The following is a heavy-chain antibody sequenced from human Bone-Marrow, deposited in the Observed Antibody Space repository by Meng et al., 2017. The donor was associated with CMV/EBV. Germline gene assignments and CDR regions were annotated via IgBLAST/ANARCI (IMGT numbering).Heavy chain of an antibody. J-gene: IGHJ3*02. Sequence: GGSLRLSCAASGFTFSSYGMHWVRQAPGKGLEWVAFIRYDGSNKYYADSVKGRFTISRDNSKNTLYLQMNSLRAEDTAVYYCARVDGATTYTLYAFDIWGQGTMVTVSS. CDR2: IRYDGSNK. D-gene: IGHD3-16*01. V-gene: IGHV3-30*02. CDR1: GFTFSSYG. CDR3: ARVDGATTYTLYAFDI.